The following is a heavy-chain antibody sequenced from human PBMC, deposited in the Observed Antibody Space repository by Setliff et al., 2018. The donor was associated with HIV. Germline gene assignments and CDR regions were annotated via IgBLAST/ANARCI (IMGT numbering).Heavy chain of an antibody. D-gene: IGHD2-8*01. V-gene: IGHV1-2*06. J-gene: IGHJ3*02. CDR2: IIPNSGGT. Sequence: GASVKVSCKASGYTFTGYYVHWVRQAPGQGRGGMGRIIPNSGGTNYAQKFQGRVTMTRDTSISTAYMELTRLRSDDTAVYYCATKLYCTNGVCLDSFDIWGQGTMVTVSS. CDR1: GYTFTGYY. CDR3: ATKLYCTNGVCLDSFDI.